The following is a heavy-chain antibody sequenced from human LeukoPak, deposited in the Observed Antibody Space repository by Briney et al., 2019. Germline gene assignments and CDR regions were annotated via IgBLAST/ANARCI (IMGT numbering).Heavy chain of an antibody. CDR2: IYPGDSNT. J-gene: IGHJ4*02. CDR3: ARHGRVGYSSSWYDY. Sequence: GESLKISCKGSGYSFTSYWIGWVRQMPGKGLEWMGIIYPGDSNTRYSPSFQGQVTISADRSLSTAYLQWSSLKASDTTMYYCARHGRVGYSSSWYDYWGQGTLVTVSS. CDR1: GYSFTSYW. V-gene: IGHV5-51*01. D-gene: IGHD6-13*01.